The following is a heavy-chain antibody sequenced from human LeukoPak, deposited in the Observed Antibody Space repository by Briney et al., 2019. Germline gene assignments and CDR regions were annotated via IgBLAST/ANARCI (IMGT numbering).Heavy chain of an antibody. CDR1: GFTFNSYA. Sequence: PGGSLRLSCAASGFTFNSYAMHWVRQAPGKGLEWVAFISYDGRNKYYADSVKGRFTISRDNSKNTLYLQMNSLRAEDTAVFYCARDWTKYFDFWGQGTLVTVSS. CDR2: ISYDGRNK. J-gene: IGHJ4*02. CDR3: ARDWTKYFDF. D-gene: IGHD3/OR15-3a*01. V-gene: IGHV3-30*04.